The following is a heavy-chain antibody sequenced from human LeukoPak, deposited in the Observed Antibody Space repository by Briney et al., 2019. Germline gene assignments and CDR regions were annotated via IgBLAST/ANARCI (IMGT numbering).Heavy chain of an antibody. J-gene: IGHJ4*02. CDR2: INTHNGDT. CDR3: AREGGPAAIDY. D-gene: IGHD2-2*01. V-gene: IGHV1-2*02. Sequence: ASVKVSCKASGYTFASFGITWLRQAPGQGLEWMGWINTHNGDTNYAQKFQGRVTMTRDTSISTAYMELSRLRSDDTAVYYCAREGGPAAIDYWGQGTLVTVSS. CDR1: GYTFASFG.